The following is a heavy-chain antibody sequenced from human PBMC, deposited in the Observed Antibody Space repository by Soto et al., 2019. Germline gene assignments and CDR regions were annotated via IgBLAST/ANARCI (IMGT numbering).Heavy chain of an antibody. Sequence: QVQLQESGPGLVKPSQTLSLICTVSGDSISSDNYFWSWIRQPPGKGLEWIGYMSNRGTSYYNPSLKRRVTISLDTSKNQFSLHMFSVTAADTAVYYCAREVNVVALSDAFDIWGQGTMVTVSS. V-gene: IGHV4-30-4*01. CDR2: MSNRGTS. J-gene: IGHJ3*02. CDR3: AREVNVVALSDAFDI. CDR1: GDSISSDNYF. D-gene: IGHD2-15*01.